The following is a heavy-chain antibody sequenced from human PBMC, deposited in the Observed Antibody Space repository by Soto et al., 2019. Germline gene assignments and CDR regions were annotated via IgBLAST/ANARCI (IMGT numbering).Heavy chain of an antibody. CDR2: IFWDDDK. Sequence: QITLKESGPTLVKPTQTLTLTCTFSGFSLNSRAMGVGWIRQPPGKALEWLALIFWDDDKRYSPSLKDRLTITKDTSKNQVVLTMTNMDPVDTGTYYCAHRPTDVARFAPWGQGILVTVSS. V-gene: IGHV2-5*02. CDR1: GFSLNSRAMG. D-gene: IGHD5-12*01. J-gene: IGHJ5*02. CDR3: AHRPTDVARFAP.